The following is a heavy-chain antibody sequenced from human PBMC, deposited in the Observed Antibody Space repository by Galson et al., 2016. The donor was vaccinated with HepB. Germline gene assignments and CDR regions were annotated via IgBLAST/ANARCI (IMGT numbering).Heavy chain of an antibody. D-gene: IGHD2-15*01. V-gene: IGHV3-23*01. CDR3: AKERGWYGGPNYGS. J-gene: IGHJ5*02. Sequence: SLRLSCASSGFTFRYYAMTWVRRAQGKGLEWVSDISGAGGTTHYADSVKGRFTISRDNSRDTLYLQMDRLRAADTAVYYCAKERGWYGGPNYGSWGQGTLVTVSS. CDR2: ISGAGGTT. CDR1: GFTFRYYA.